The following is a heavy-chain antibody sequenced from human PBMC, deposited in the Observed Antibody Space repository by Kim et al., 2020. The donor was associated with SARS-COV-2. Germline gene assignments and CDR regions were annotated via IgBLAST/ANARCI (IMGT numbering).Heavy chain of an antibody. Sequence: STTDNPSLTSRVTISVDTSKTQFSLKLSSVTAADTAVYYCASSSSSYFDYWGQGTLVTVSS. CDR3: ASSSSSYFDY. D-gene: IGHD6-13*01. CDR2: ST. V-gene: IGHV4-4*09. J-gene: IGHJ4*02.